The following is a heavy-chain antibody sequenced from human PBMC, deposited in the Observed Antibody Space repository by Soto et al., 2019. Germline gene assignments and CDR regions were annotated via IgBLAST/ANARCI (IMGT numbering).Heavy chain of an antibody. Sequence: EVQLLESGGGLVQPGGSLRLSCTASGFTFSSHAMTWVRQAPGKGLEWVSGLSDSGIRIYYADSVKGRFTISRANSKNTLYLQIPTLRAEDTAVYYCAKVSSSWYAGFFDLWGQGTLVTVSS. V-gene: IGHV3-23*01. CDR2: LSDSGIRI. D-gene: IGHD6-13*01. J-gene: IGHJ4*02. CDR1: GFTFSSHA. CDR3: AKVSSSWYAGFFDL.